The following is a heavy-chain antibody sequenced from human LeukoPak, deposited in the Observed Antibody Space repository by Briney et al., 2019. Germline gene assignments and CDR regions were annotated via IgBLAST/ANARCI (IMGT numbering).Heavy chain of an antibody. CDR2: ISYDGSNK. CDR1: GFTFSSYG. Sequence: GGSLRLSCAASGFTFSSYGMHWVRQAPGKGLEWVAVISYDGSNKYYADSVKGRFTISRDNSKNTLYLQMNSLRAEDTAVYYCAKGPYGDGGWYFDYWGQGTLVTVSS. J-gene: IGHJ4*02. D-gene: IGHD4-17*01. V-gene: IGHV3-30*18. CDR3: AKGPYGDGGWYFDY.